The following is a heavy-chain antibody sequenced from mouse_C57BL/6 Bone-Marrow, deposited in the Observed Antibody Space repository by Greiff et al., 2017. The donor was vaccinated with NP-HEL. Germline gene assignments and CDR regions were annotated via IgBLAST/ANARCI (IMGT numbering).Heavy chain of an antibody. CDR2: INPNYGTT. V-gene: IGHV1-39*01. D-gene: IGHD3-2*02. Sequence: EVQLVESGPELVKPGASVKISCKASGYSFTDYNMNWVKQSNGKSLEWIGVINPNYGTTSYNQKFKGKATLTVDQSSSTAYMQLNSLTSEDSAVYYCARERRLIRGNYFDYWGQGTTLTVSS. CDR3: ARERRLIRGNYFDY. CDR1: GYSFTDYN. J-gene: IGHJ2*01.